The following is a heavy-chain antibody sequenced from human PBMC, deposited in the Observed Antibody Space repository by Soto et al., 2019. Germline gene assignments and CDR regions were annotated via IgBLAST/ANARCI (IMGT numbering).Heavy chain of an antibody. CDR2: IFHSGST. Sequence: SETLSLTCAVSGGSISSGGYSWSWLRQPPGKGLEWIGYIFHSGSTYYNPSLKSRVTISVDTSKNQFSLKLSSVTAADTAVYYCARSGRSFAFDIWGQGTMVTVSS. CDR1: GGSISSGGYS. CDR3: ARSGRSFAFDI. V-gene: IGHV4-30-2*05. J-gene: IGHJ3*02.